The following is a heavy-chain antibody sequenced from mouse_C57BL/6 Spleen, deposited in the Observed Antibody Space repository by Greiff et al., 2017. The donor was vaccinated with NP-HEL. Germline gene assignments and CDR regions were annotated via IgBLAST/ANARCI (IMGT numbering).Heavy chain of an antibody. CDR3: ARHGYDALDY. Sequence: QVQLKQPGAELVKPGASVKMSCKASGYTFTSYWITWVKQRPGQGLEWIGMIHPNSGSTNYNEKFKSKATLTVDKSSSTAYMQLSSLTSEDSAVYYCARHGYDALDYWGQGTTLTVSS. D-gene: IGHD2-2*01. CDR1: GYTFTSYW. V-gene: IGHV1-64*01. CDR2: IHPNSGST. J-gene: IGHJ2*01.